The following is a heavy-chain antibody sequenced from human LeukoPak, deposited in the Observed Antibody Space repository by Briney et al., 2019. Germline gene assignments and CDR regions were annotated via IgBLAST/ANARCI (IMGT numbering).Heavy chain of an antibody. D-gene: IGHD6-13*01. V-gene: IGHV3-7*01. CDR3: ARPTRSSSPEY. J-gene: IGHJ4*02. Sequence: GGSLRLSCAASGFTFSSYWMSWVRQAPGEGLEWLANINPDGGDKNYVDSVKGRFTISRDNAKNSVYLEINSLRAEDTAVYYCARPTRSSSPEYWGQGTLLTVSS. CDR2: INPDGGDK. CDR1: GFTFSSYW.